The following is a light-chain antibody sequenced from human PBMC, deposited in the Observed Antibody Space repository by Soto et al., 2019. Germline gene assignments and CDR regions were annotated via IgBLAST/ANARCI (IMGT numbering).Light chain of an antibody. CDR3: TSHTCTCIVV. V-gene: IGLV2-14*01. Sequence: QSVLTQAASVSGSPGQSITISCIGTSSDIGFYNYVSWYQQHPGKAPKLMIYEVRNRPSGVSDRFSGSKSGNTASLTIPGLPPEHEADYHCTSHTCTCIVVFGGGTKVTVL. CDR2: EVR. CDR1: SSDIGFYNY. J-gene: IGLJ2*01.